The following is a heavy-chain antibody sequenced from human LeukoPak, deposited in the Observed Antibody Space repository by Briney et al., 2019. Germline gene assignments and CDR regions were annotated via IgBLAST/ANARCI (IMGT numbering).Heavy chain of an antibody. CDR1: GFTFSSYG. CDR2: IRYDGSNK. D-gene: IGHD1-14*01. Sequence: GGSLRLSCAASGFTFSSYGMHWVRQAPGKGLEWVAFIRYDGSNKYYADSVKGRFTISRDNSKNTLYLQMNSLRAEDTAVYYCAKDAPLSPGPDYWGQGTLVTVSS. V-gene: IGHV3-30*02. J-gene: IGHJ4*02. CDR3: AKDAPLSPGPDY.